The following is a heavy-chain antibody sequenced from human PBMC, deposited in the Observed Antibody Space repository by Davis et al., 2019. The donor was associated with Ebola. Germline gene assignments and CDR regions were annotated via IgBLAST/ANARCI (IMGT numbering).Heavy chain of an antibody. CDR1: GFSHFTFSDYY. Sequence: GGSLRLSCTASGFSHFTFSDYYMSWIRQAPGKGLEWVSYISSSGSYTGDADSVKGRFTISRDNSKKTLYLQMNSLRAEDTAVYYCAKSGLSFGVVKYHYGMDVWGKGTTVTVSS. D-gene: IGHD3-3*01. CDR2: ISSSGSYT. V-gene: IGHV3-11*03. J-gene: IGHJ6*04. CDR3: AKSGLSFGVVKYHYGMDV.